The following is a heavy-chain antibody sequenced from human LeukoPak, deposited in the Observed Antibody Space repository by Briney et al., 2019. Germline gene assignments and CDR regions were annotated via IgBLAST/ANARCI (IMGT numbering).Heavy chain of an antibody. D-gene: IGHD3-22*01. Sequence: SVKGRFTISRDNAKNSLFLQMNSLRAEDTAVYYCARELMGLTMIVVVNSIDYWGQGTLVTVSS. CDR3: ARELMGLTMIVVVNSIDY. J-gene: IGHJ4*02. V-gene: IGHV3-21*01.